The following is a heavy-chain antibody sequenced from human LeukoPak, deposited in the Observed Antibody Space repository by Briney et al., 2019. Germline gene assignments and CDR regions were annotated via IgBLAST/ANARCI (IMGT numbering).Heavy chain of an antibody. CDR3: AKDASGGRLRFGEGYYFDY. V-gene: IGHV3-23*01. J-gene: IGHJ4*02. Sequence: GGSLRLSCAASGFTFSSYAMSWVRQAPGKGLEWVSALSGSGISTYYADSVKGRFTISRDNSKNTLYLQMNSLRAEDTAVYYCAKDASGGRLRFGEGYYFDYWGQGTLVTVSS. CDR1: GFTFSSYA. D-gene: IGHD3-16*01. CDR2: LSGSGIST.